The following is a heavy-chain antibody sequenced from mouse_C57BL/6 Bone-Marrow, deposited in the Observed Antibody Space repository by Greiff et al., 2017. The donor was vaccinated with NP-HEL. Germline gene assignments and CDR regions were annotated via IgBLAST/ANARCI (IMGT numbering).Heavy chain of an antibody. J-gene: IGHJ3*01. CDR1: GYPFTTYP. CDR3: ADGYHWFAY. CDR2: FHPYNDDT. D-gene: IGHD2-3*01. V-gene: IGHV1-47*01. Sequence: VKLMESGAELVKPGASVKLSCKASGYPFTTYPIEWMKQNHGKSLEWIGNFHPYNDDTKYNETFKGKATLTVEKSSSTVYLERSRLTSDDSAVYYCADGYHWFAYWGQGTLVTVSA.